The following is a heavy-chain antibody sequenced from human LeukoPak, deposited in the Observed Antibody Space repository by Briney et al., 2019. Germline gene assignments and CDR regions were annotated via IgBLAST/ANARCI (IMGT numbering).Heavy chain of an antibody. CDR1: GGTFSSYA. CDR2: IIPIFGTA. D-gene: IGHD6-6*01. Sequence: SVKVSCKASGGTFSSYAISWVRQAPGQGLEWMGGIIPIFGTANYAQKFQGRVTITADESTSTAYMELSSLRSEDTAVYYCARRSIAARPDRGAFDIWGQGTMVTVSS. CDR3: ARRSIAARPDRGAFDI. J-gene: IGHJ3*02. V-gene: IGHV1-69*13.